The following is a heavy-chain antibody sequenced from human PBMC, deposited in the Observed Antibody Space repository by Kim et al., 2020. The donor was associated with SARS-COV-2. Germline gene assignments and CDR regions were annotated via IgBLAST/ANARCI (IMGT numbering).Heavy chain of an antibody. D-gene: IGHD4-17*01. CDR3: ALDYGATFGDFDY. V-gene: IGHV1-2*02. Sequence: YAPRFQGSVSMTEDTSISTAYMELSSLTSDDAAMYYCALDYGATFGDFDYWGQGTLVTVSS. J-gene: IGHJ4*02.